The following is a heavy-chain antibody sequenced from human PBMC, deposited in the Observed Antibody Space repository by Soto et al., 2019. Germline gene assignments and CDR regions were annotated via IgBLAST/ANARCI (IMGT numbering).Heavy chain of an antibody. V-gene: IGHV1-58*01. CDR3: AADHYDFWSGCPHGMDV. J-gene: IGHJ6*02. CDR2: IVVGSGNT. Sequence: ASVKVSCKASGFTFTSSAVQRVRQARGHRLEWIGWIVVGSGNTNYAQKFQERVTITRDMSTSTAYMELSSLRSEDTAVYYCAADHYDFWSGCPHGMDVWGQGTTVTVSS. CDR1: GFTFTSSA. D-gene: IGHD3-3*01.